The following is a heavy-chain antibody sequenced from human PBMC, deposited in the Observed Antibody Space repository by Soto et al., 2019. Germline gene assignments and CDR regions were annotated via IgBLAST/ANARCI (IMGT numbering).Heavy chain of an antibody. V-gene: IGHV4-31*03. Sequence: SETLSLTCTVSGGSISSGGYYWSWIRQHPGKGLEWIGYIYYSGSTYYNPSLKSRVTISVDTSKNQFSLKLSSVTAADTAVYYCARDRWVAAAGLIYYYYYCRDVWGQGTTVTVSS. CDR2: IYYSGST. CDR1: GGSISSGGYY. J-gene: IGHJ6*02. CDR3: ARDRWVAAAGLIYYYYYCRDV. D-gene: IGHD6-13*01.